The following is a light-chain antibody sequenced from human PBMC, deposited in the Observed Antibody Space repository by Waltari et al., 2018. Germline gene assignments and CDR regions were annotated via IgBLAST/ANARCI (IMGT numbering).Light chain of an antibody. CDR2: EVS. Sequence: QSALTQPASVSGSPGQSITISCPGTDSDVGAYDFVSWYQQPPGKAPHLIRYEVSNRPSGISNRFSASKSGNTASLTISGLQAEDEADYYCSSYTTSSAPGVFGTGTRVTVL. CDR1: DSDVGAYDF. V-gene: IGLV2-14*01. J-gene: IGLJ1*01. CDR3: SSYTTSSAPGV.